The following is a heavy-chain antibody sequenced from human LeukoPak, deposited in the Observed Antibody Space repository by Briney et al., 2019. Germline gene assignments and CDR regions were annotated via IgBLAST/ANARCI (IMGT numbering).Heavy chain of an antibody. V-gene: IGHV4-34*01. CDR3: ARGAFTPLLWFGERTTIIFDY. J-gene: IGHJ4*02. CDR1: GGSFSGYY. D-gene: IGHD3-10*01. CDR2: INHSGST. Sequence: PSETLSLTCAVYGGSFSGYYWSWIRPPPGKGLGWIGEINHSGSTNYNPSLKSRVTISVDTSKNQFSLNLSSVTAADTAVYYCARGAFTPLLWFGERTTIIFDYWGQGTLVTVSS.